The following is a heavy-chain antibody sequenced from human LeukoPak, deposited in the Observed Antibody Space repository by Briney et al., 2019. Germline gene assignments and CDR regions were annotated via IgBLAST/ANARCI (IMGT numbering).Heavy chain of an antibody. D-gene: IGHD5-18*01. Sequence: ASEKVSFKASGYTFTGYNMHWVRQAPGQGLEWMVWINPNSGGTNYTQKFQGRVTMTRHTSISTAYMELSRLRSDDTAVYYCARDDTAMEYWGQGTLVTVSS. CDR1: GYTFTGYN. J-gene: IGHJ4*02. CDR3: ARDDTAMEY. V-gene: IGHV1-2*02. CDR2: INPNSGGT.